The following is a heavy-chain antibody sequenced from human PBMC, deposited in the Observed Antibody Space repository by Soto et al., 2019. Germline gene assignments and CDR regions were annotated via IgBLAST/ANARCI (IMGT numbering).Heavy chain of an antibody. J-gene: IGHJ4*02. CDR2: INPSGGST. V-gene: IGHV1-46*01. CDR1: GYTFTSYY. CDR3: ARPHYPGCINAVCYPLDY. Sequence: QVQLVQSGAEVKKPGASVKISCKESGYTFTSYYMHWVRQAPGQGLEWMGIINPSGGSTNYAQKRQCRVAMTRDTSTSTVYMELNSMRSEDTAVYYCARPHYPGCINAVCYPLDYWGQGTLVTVSS. D-gene: IGHD2-8*01.